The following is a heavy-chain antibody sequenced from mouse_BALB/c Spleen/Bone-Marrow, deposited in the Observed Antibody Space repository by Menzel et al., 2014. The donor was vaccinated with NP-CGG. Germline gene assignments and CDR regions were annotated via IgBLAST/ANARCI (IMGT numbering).Heavy chain of an antibody. D-gene: IGHD2-2*01. CDR2: ISGGGNYT. CDR3: ARNYYGYDGYFDY. J-gene: IGHJ2*01. CDR1: GFTFSSNG. Sequence: EVKLQESGGGLVKPGGSLKLSCAASGFTFSSNGMSWVRRTPEKRLEWVATISGGGNYTYYPDSVKGRFTISRDNAKNNLYLQMSSLRSEDTALYYCARNYYGYDGYFDYWAKAPLSQSPQ. V-gene: IGHV5-9-2*01.